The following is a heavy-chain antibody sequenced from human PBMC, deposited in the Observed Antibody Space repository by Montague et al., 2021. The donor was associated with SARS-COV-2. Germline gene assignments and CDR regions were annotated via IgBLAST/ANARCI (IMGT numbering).Heavy chain of an antibody. CDR2: IYYSGST. CDR1: GGSISSSSYY. J-gene: IGHJ3*02. V-gene: IGHV4-39*01. D-gene: IGHD3-22*01. CDR3: ASPTYYYDSSGSDAFDI. Sequence: SETLSLTCTVSGGSISSSSYYWGWIRQPPGKGLEWIGSIYYSGSTYYNPSLKSRVTISVDTSKNQFSLKLSSVTAADTAVYYCASPTYYYDSSGSDAFDIWGQGPMVTVSS.